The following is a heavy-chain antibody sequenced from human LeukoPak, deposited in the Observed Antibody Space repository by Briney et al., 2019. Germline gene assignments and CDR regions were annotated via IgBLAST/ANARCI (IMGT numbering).Heavy chain of an antibody. J-gene: IGHJ3*02. D-gene: IGHD2-8*01. CDR3: AREWSAFDI. CDR2: IGGTAGNT. V-gene: IGHV3-11*04. CDR1: GRTFTGHY. Sequence: GGSLRLSCAASGRTFTGHYMHWIRQAPGKGLEWVSFIGGTAGNTYYADSVKGRFTISRDNAKNSLYLQMNSLRAEDTAVYYCAREWSAFDIWGQGTMVTVSS.